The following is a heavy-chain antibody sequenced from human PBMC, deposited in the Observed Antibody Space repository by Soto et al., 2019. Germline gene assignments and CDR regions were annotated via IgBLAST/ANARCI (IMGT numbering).Heavy chain of an antibody. J-gene: IGHJ4*02. Sequence: QVQLQESGPGLVKPSETLSLTCAISGDSFISYYWNWIRQPPGKGLEWLGNIHNSGNPNYSPSLKSRVTISLDTSKNQLSMTLRSVSAADTAVDYCARDRGGYWGQGTLVTVSS. CDR1: GDSFISYY. D-gene: IGHD3-16*01. CDR3: ARDRGGY. CDR2: IHNSGNP. V-gene: IGHV4-59*01.